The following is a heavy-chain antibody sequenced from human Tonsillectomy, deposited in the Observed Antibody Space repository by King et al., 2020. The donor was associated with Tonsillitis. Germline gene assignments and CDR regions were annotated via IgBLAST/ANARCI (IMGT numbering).Heavy chain of an antibody. CDR1: GGSISSGGYS. J-gene: IGHJ4*02. Sequence: LQLQESGSGLVKPSQTLSLTCAVSGGSISSGGYSWSWIRQPPGKGLEWIGYIYHSGSTYYNPSLKSRVTISVDRSKNQFSLKLSSVTAADTAVYYCARAQELGAFDYWGQGTLVTVSS. V-gene: IGHV4-30-2*01. CDR2: IYHSGST. CDR3: ARAQELGAFDY. D-gene: IGHD7-27*01.